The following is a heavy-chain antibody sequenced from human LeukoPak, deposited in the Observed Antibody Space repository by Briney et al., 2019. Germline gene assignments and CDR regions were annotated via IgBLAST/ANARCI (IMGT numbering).Heavy chain of an antibody. CDR3: ARTIEEYCSGGSCYHYYFDY. Sequence: GGSLRLSCAASGFTFSSYSMNWVRQAPGKGLEWVSSISSSSSYIYYADSVKGRFTISRDNAKNSLYLQMNSLRAENTAVYYCARTIEEYCSGGSCYHYYFDYWGQGTLVTVSS. V-gene: IGHV3-21*01. D-gene: IGHD2-15*01. CDR1: GFTFSSYS. J-gene: IGHJ4*02. CDR2: ISSSSSYI.